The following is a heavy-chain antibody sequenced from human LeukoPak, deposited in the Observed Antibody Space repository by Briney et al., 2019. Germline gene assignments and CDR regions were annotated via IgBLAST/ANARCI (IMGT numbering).Heavy chain of an antibody. CDR3: ARESLLGLGNAFDI. J-gene: IGHJ3*02. V-gene: IGHV1-2*02. CDR2: INPNSGGT. CDR1: GYTFTGYY. D-gene: IGHD2-21*01. Sequence: ASVKVSCKASGYTFTGYYMHWVRQAPGQGLEWMGWINPNSGGTNYAQKFQGRVTMTRDTSISTAYMELSRLRSDDTAVYYCARESLLGLGNAFDIWGQGTMVTVSS.